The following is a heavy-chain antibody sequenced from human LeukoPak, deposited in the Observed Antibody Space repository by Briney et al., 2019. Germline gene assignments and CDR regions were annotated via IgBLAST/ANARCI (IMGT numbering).Heavy chain of an antibody. D-gene: IGHD4-17*01. V-gene: IGHV4-59*01. CDR3: ARYGFNKFFDY. CDR2: IYYSGST. J-gene: IGHJ4*02. CDR1: GGSISNYY. Sequence: PSETLSLTCTVSGGSISNYYWSWIRQPPGKGLEWIGYIYYSGSTNYNPSLKSRVTMSVDTSKNQFSLKLSSVTAADTAVYYCARYGFNKFFDYWGQGTLVTVSS.